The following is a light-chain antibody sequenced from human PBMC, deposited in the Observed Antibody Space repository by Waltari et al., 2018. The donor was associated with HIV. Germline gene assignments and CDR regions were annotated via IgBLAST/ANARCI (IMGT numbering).Light chain of an antibody. CDR3: ESADSTGNYWA. V-gene: IGLV3-25*03. CDR2: KDS. CDR1: ALPKQF. Sequence: SYELTQPPSVSVSPGQTATIPCSGDALPKQFAYWSQQKPGQAPLLVIYKDSGRPSGIPDRFSGSNSGTTVTLIISGVQAEDEADYYCESADSTGNYWAFGGGTKLTVL. J-gene: IGLJ2*01.